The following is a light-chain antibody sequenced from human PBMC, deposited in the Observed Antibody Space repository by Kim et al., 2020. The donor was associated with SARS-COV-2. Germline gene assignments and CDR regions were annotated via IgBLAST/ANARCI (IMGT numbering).Light chain of an antibody. CDR2: LGS. CDR3: MQVLQTPYT. V-gene: IGKV2-28*01. J-gene: IGKJ2*01. Sequence: PAAISCRSRQSLLHSNGYNYLDWYLQRPGQSPHLLIYLGSNRASGAPDRFSGSGSGTDFTLKISRVEAEDVGVYYCMQVLQTPYTFGQGTKLEI. CDR1: QSLLHSNGYNY.